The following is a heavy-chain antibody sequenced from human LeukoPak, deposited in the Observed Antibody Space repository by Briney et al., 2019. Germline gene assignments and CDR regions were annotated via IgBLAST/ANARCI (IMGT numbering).Heavy chain of an antibody. CDR2: ISGCGDSA. CDR3: AKGGV. CDR1: GVSFSGYA. Sequence: GGSLRLSCIASGVSFSGYAMSWVRQAPGKGLEWVSAISGCGDSAYYADSVKGRFTISRDNSKNTLYLQMNSLRVEDTALYYCAKGGVWGQGIAVTVSS. J-gene: IGHJ6*02. V-gene: IGHV3-23*01.